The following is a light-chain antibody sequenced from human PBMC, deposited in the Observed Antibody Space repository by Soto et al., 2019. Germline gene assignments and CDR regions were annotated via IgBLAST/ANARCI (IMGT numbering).Light chain of an antibody. CDR2: AAS. Sequence: DIQMTQSPSYLSASVGDRVTITCRASQSIVGYLNWYQHKPGRAPKLLIYAASSLQSGVPSRFSGSGSGTDFTLTISSLQPEDFATYYCQQSYSNTRTFGQGTKVEIK. CDR1: QSIVGY. J-gene: IGKJ1*01. CDR3: QQSYSNTRT. V-gene: IGKV1-39*01.